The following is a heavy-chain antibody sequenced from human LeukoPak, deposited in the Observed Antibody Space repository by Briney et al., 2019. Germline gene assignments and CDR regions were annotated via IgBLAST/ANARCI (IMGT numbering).Heavy chain of an antibody. CDR1: GFTFTSSA. CDR3: ASLRTRGYSYGDDAFDI. Sequence: SVKVSCKASGFTFTSSAMQWVRQARGQRLEWIGWIVVGSGNTNYAQKFQERITITRDMSTSTAYMELSSLRSEDTAVYYCASLRTRGYSYGDDAFDIWGQGTMVTVSS. D-gene: IGHD5-18*01. CDR2: IVVGSGNT. V-gene: IGHV1-58*02. J-gene: IGHJ3*02.